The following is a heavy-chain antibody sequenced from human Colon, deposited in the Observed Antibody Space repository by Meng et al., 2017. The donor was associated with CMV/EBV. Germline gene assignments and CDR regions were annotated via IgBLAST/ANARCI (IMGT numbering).Heavy chain of an antibody. Sequence: GESLKISCAASGFTFHVYEMTWVRQAPGKGLECVSSISGSGGRTFYADSVKGRFTISRDNSENTLFLQMNNLRAEDTALYYCTKERYFDWASGPDHWGQGTLVTVSS. CDR2: ISGSGGRT. J-gene: IGHJ4*02. D-gene: IGHD3-9*01. CDR3: TKERYFDWASGPDH. V-gene: IGHV3-23*01. CDR1: GFTFHVYE.